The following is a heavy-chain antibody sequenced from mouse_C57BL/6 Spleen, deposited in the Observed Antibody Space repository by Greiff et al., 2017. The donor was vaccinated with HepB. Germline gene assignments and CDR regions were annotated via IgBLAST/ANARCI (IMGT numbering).Heavy chain of an antibody. CDR1: GYTFTSYW. J-gene: IGHJ4*01. CDR2: IDPNSGGT. Sequence: QVQLQQSGAELVKPGASVKLSCKASGYTFTSYWMHWVKQRPGRGLEWIGRIDPNSGGTKYNEKFKSKATLTVDKPSSTAYMQLSSLTSEDSAVYYCARGGGNSSGYDYAMDYWGQGTSVTVSS. D-gene: IGHD3-2*02. CDR3: ARGGGNSSGYDYAMDY. V-gene: IGHV1-72*01.